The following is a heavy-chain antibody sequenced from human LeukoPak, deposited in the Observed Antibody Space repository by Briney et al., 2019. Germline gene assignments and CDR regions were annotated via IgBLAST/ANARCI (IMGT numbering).Heavy chain of an antibody. V-gene: IGHV3-23*01. D-gene: IGHD4-17*01. J-gene: IGHJ5*02. CDR3: AKGARTVTRNWFDP. CDR1: GFTFSSYA. CDR2: IGGST. Sequence: GGSLRLSCAASGFTFSSYAMSWVRQAPGKGLEWVSAIGGSTYYADPVKGRFTISRDNSKNTLYLQMNSLRAEDTAVYYCAKGARTVTRNWFDPWGQGTLVTVSS.